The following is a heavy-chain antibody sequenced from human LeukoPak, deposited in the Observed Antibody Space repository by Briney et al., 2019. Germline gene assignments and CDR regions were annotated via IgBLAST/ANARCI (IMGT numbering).Heavy chain of an antibody. D-gene: IGHD4-17*01. J-gene: IGHJ4*02. CDR1: GFTFSSYA. V-gene: IGHV3-23*01. CDR2: ISGIGGST. CDR3: AKDLGSDYPTYYFDY. Sequence: GGSLRLSCAASGFTFSSYAMSWVRQAPGKGLEWVSAISGIGGSTYYADSVKGRFTISRDNSKNTLYLQMNSLRAEDTAVYYCAKDLGSDYPTYYFDYRGQGTLVTVSS.